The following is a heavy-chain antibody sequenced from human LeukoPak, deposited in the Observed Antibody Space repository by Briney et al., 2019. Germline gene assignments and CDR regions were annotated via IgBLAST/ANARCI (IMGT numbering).Heavy chain of an antibody. CDR1: GFTFSSYG. Sequence: GGSLRLSCAASGFTFSSYGMHWVRQAPGKGLEWVAFIRYDGSNKYYADSVKGRFTISRDNSKNTLYLQMNSLRAEDTAVYYCAKLPGYSYGAIYYYYYMDVWGKGTTVTVSS. V-gene: IGHV3-30*02. D-gene: IGHD5-18*01. J-gene: IGHJ6*03. CDR2: IRYDGSNK. CDR3: AKLPGYSYGAIYYYYYMDV.